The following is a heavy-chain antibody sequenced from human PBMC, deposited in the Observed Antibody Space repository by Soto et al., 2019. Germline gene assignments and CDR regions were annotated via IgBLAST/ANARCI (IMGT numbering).Heavy chain of an antibody. Sequence: GGSLRLSCAASGFTFSDYYMSWIRQAPGKGLEWVSYISSSGSTIYYADSVKGRFAISRDNAKNSLYLQMNSLRAEDTAVYYCARDVTVHLGESYFDYWGQGTLVTVSS. D-gene: IGHD3-16*01. J-gene: IGHJ4*02. CDR2: ISSSGSTI. CDR3: ARDVTVHLGESYFDY. CDR1: GFTFSDYY. V-gene: IGHV3-11*01.